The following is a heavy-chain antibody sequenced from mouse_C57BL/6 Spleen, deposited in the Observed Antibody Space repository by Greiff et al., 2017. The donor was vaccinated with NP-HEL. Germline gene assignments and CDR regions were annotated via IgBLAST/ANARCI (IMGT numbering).Heavy chain of an antibody. CDR2: ISDGGSYT. Sequence: EVQLVESGGGLVKPGGSLKLSCAASGFTFSSYAMSWVRQTPEKRLEWVATISDGGSYTYYPDNVKGRFTISRDNAKNNLYLQMSHLKSEDTAMYYCARRALRRGYWYFDVWGTGTTVTVSS. CDR3: ARRALRRGYWYFDV. D-gene: IGHD1-2*01. V-gene: IGHV5-4*01. CDR1: GFTFSSYA. J-gene: IGHJ1*03.